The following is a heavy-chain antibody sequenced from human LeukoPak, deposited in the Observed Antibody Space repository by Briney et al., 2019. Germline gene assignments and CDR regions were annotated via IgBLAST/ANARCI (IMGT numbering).Heavy chain of an antibody. V-gene: IGHV5-51*01. D-gene: IGHD2-15*01. CDR1: GYSFTSYW. Sequence: GASLKISCKCSGYSFTSYWIGWVRQMPGKGLGWMGIIYSGDSETRYSPSFQGRVAISVDKSINTAFLQWSSLKASDTAIYYCARHLRGYCSGGTCWDNWLDPWGQGTLVTVSS. J-gene: IGHJ5*02. CDR2: IYSGDSET. CDR3: ARHLRGYCSGGTCWDNWLDP.